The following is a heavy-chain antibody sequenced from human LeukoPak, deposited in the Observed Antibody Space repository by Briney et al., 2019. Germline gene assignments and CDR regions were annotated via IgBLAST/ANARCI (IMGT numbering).Heavy chain of an antibody. CDR2: ISGSGGST. Sequence: GGSLRLSCAASGFTFSSYAMSWVRQAPGQGLEWVSAISGSGGSTYYADSVKGRFTISRDNSKNTLYLQMNSLRAEDTAVYYCAKDMHIVVVIARDAFDIWGQGTMVTVSS. V-gene: IGHV3-23*01. CDR3: AKDMHIVVVIARDAFDI. CDR1: GFTFSSYA. D-gene: IGHD2-21*01. J-gene: IGHJ3*02.